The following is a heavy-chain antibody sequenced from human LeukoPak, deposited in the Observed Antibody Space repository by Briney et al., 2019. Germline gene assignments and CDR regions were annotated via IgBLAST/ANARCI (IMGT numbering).Heavy chain of an antibody. CDR3: AKDRFRYCSGGSCFNFDY. CDR1: GGTFSSYA. D-gene: IGHD2-15*01. V-gene: IGHV1-69*01. CDR2: IIPIFGTA. J-gene: IGHJ4*02. Sequence: ASVKVSCKASGGTFSSYAISWVRQAPGQGLEWMGGIIPIFGTANYAQKFQGRVTITADESTSTAYMELSSLRSEDTAVYYCAKDRFRYCSGGSCFNFDYWGQGTLVTVSS.